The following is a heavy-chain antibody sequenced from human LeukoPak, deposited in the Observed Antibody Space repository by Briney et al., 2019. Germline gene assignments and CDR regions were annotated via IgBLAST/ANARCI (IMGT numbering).Heavy chain of an antibody. CDR1: GFTFSSYG. CDR2: ISGSGGST. J-gene: IGHJ4*02. CDR3: AKEVSYCSGGSCYSDYFDY. V-gene: IGHV3-23*01. D-gene: IGHD2-15*01. Sequence: PGGSLRLSCAASGFTFSSYGMSWVRQAPGKGLEWVSTISGSGGSTYYADSVKGRFTISRDNSKNTLYLQMDSLRVEDTAVYYCAKEVSYCSGGSCYSDYFDYWGQGTLVTVSS.